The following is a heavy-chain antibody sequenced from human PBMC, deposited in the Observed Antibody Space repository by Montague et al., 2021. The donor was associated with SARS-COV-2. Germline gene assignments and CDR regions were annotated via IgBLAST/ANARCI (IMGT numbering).Heavy chain of an antibody. V-gene: IGHV3-74*01. J-gene: IGHJ4*02. CDR3: ARNSDS. CDR1: GFTFSSYW. CDR2: INTDGSTS. Sequence: SVRLSCGASGFTFSSYWLHWVRQAPGKGLVWVSRINTDGSTSTYADSVKGRFTVSRDNAKNTLYLQMSSLRAEDTAVYYCARNSDSWGQGTLVTVSS.